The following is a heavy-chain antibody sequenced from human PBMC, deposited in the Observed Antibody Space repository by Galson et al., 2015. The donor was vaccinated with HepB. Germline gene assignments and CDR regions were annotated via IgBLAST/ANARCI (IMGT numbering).Heavy chain of an antibody. Sequence: QSGAEVKKPGESLKISCKGSGYTFTSYWIAWVRQMPGKGLECMGIIYPSDSDIRYSPSFQGQVTISADKSISTAYLQWSSLKASDTAMYYCARPTTVSGIYYPFDYWGQGTLVTVSS. CDR3: ARPTTVSGIYYPFDY. D-gene: IGHD1-26*01. CDR2: IYPSDSDI. J-gene: IGHJ4*02. V-gene: IGHV5-51*03. CDR1: GYTFTSYW.